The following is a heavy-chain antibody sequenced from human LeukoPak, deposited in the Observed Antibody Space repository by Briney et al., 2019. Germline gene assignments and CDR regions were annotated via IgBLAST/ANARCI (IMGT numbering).Heavy chain of an antibody. J-gene: IGHJ4*02. V-gene: IGHV3-33*01. CDR3: ARDHGGYHFDY. CDR2: IWYDGSNK. CDR1: GFTFSSYG. Sequence: GGSLRLSCAASGFTFSSYGMHWVRQAPGKGLEWVAVIWYDGSNKYYADSVKGRFTISSDNSKNTLYLQMNSLRAEDTAVYYCARDHGGYHFDYWGQGTLVTVSS. D-gene: IGHD5-12*01.